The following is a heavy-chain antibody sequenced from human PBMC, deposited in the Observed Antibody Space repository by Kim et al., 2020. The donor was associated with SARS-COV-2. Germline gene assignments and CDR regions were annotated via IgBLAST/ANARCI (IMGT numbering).Heavy chain of an antibody. D-gene: IGHD6-19*01. J-gene: IGHJ5*02. CDR2: ISYDGSNK. CDR1: GFTFSSYA. V-gene: IGHV3-30*04. CDR3: ARDQYSSGWFGWFDP. Sequence: GGSLRLSCAASGFTFSSYAMHWVRQAPGKGLEWVAVISYDGSNKYYADSVKGRFTISRDNSKNTLYLQMNSLRAEDTAVYYCARDQYSSGWFGWFDPWG.